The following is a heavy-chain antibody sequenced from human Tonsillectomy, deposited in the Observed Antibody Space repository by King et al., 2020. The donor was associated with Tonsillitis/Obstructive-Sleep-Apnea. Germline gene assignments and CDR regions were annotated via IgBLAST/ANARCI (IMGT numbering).Heavy chain of an antibody. V-gene: IGHV3-66*01. CDR3: ARERAVLWFGELLRYNWFDP. J-gene: IGHJ5*02. D-gene: IGHD3-10*01. CDR2: IYSGGST. CDR1: GFTVSSNY. Sequence: VQLVESGGGLVQPGGSLRLSCAASGFTVSSNYMSWVRQAPGKGLEWVSVIYSGGSTYYADSVKGRFTISRDNSKNTLYLQMNSLRAEDTAVYYCARERAVLWFGELLRYNWFDPWGQGTLVTVSS.